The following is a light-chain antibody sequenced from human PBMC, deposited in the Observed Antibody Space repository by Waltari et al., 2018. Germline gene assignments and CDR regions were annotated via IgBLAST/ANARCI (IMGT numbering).Light chain of an antibody. V-gene: IGLV2-11*01. Sequence: LTQPRSVSGSPGQSVTISCTGTSSDIGGYNYVSWYQQHPGKAPKLMIYDVSARPSGVPDRFYGSKSGNTASLTISGLQAEDEADYYCCSYAGSYAWVFGGGTKVTVL. J-gene: IGLJ3*02. CDR1: SSDIGGYNY. CDR3: CSYAGSYAWV. CDR2: DVS.